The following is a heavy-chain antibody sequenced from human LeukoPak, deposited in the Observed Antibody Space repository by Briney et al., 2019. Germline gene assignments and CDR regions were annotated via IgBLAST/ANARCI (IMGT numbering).Heavy chain of an antibody. CDR1: GFTFSSYS. Sequence: GGSLRLSCAASGFTFSSYSMNWVRQAPGKGLEWVSYISSSSSTIYYADSVKGRFTISRDNAKNSLYLQMNSLRDEDTAVYYCARDHEGGFWSGNAFDIWGQGTMVTVSS. J-gene: IGHJ3*02. D-gene: IGHD3-3*01. CDR2: ISSSSSTI. V-gene: IGHV3-48*02. CDR3: ARDHEGGFWSGNAFDI.